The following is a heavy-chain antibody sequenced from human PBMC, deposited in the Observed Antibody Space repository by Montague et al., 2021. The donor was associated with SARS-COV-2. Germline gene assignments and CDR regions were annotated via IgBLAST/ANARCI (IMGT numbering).Heavy chain of an antibody. J-gene: IGHJ4*02. CDR3: ARPVICGGYAFDYFDL. V-gene: IGHV4-61*02. D-gene: IGHD5-12*01. Sequence: TLSLTCTVSGGSISSDSYYWSWIRQPPGKGLEWIGRVYNTGSTSYNPSLKSRVTISVDTSKNQFSLRLTSVTAADTAMYYCARPVICGGYAFDYFDLWGQGVLVTVSS. CDR2: VYNTGST. CDR1: GGSISSDSYY.